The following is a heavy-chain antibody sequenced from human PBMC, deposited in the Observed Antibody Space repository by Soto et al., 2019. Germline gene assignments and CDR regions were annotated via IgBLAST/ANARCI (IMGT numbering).Heavy chain of an antibody. J-gene: IGHJ4*02. V-gene: IGHV5-51*01. CDR1: GYSFNNNW. CDR3: ARRDSSGFPDY. D-gene: IGHD3-22*01. CDR2: IHPGDSDS. Sequence: GESLKISCKGSGYSFNNNWIGWVRQMPGKGLEWMGIIHPGDSDSRYSPSFQGQVTMSVDKSINTAYLQWSSLKASGTAMYYCARRDSSGFPDYWGQGTLVTVSS.